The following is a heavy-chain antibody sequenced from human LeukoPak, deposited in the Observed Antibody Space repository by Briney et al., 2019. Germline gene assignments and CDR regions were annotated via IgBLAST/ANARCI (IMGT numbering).Heavy chain of an antibody. V-gene: IGHV3-23*01. J-gene: IGHJ4*02. Sequence: GGSLRLSCAASGFTLSSEAMSWVREAPGKGVEGVSAISGSGGSTYYADSVKGRFTISRDNSKNTLYLQMNSLRAEDTAVYYCAKRTREEDFDYWGQGTLVTVSS. CDR3: AKRTREEDFDY. CDR1: GFTLSSEA. CDR2: ISGSGGST. D-gene: IGHD1-14*01.